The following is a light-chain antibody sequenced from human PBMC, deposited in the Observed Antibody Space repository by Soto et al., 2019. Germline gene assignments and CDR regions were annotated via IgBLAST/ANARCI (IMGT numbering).Light chain of an antibody. Sequence: QCVLTQPPSASGTPGQRVTISCSGSSSNIGSDFVYWYQQLPGTAPKLLIYHNYQRPSGVPDRFSGSKSGTSGSLAISDLRSEDEADYYCSAWDDSLSAYVFGAGTKLTVL. CDR3: SAWDDSLSAYV. J-gene: IGLJ1*01. CDR1: SSNIGSDF. CDR2: HNY. V-gene: IGLV1-47*01.